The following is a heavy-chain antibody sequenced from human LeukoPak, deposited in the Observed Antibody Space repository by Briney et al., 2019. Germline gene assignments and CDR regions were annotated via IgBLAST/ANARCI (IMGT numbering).Heavy chain of an antibody. D-gene: IGHD3-22*01. CDR1: GFTFSSYG. J-gene: IGHJ4*02. CDR2: ISYDGSNK. V-gene: IGHV3-30*18. Sequence: GGSLRLSCAASGFTFSSYGMHWVRQAPGKGLEWVAVISYDGSNKYYADSVKGRFTISRDNSKNTLYLQMNSLRAEDTAVYYCAKGGYDSSGYYRGLDYWGQGTLVTVPS. CDR3: AKGGYDSSGYYRGLDY.